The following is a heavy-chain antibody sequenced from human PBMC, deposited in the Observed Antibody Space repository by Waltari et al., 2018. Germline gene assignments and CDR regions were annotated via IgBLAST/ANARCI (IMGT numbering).Heavy chain of an antibody. Sequence: EVQVVESGGGLVQPGGSLRPSCATPGIRFSSYWMNWVRQAPGKGLEWVAIIKGDGSEKHYVDSVKGRFTISRDNARNSLFLQMNSLRAEDTAVYFCARGRGYIIDYWGQGSLVTVSS. V-gene: IGHV3-7*01. CDR2: IKGDGSEK. CDR3: ARGRGYIIDY. CDR1: GIRFSSYW. J-gene: IGHJ4*02. D-gene: IGHD3-22*01.